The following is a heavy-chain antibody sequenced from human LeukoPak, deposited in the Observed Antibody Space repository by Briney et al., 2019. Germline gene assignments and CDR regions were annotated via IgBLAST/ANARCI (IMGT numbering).Heavy chain of an antibody. CDR1: GFTFSSYG. CDR3: AREKTSGVVVETAISP. CDR2: IWYDGSNK. V-gene: IGHV3-33*01. Sequence: GRSLRLSCAASGFTFSSYGMHWVRQAPGKGLEWVAVIWYDGSNKYYADSVKGRFTISRDNSKNTLYLQMNSLRAEDTAVYYCAREKTSGVVVETAISPWGQGTLVTVSS. J-gene: IGHJ5*02. D-gene: IGHD2-21*02.